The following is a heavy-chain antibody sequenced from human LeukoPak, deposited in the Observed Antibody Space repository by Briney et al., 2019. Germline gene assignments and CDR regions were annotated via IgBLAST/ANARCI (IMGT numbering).Heavy chain of an antibody. D-gene: IGHD5-12*01. V-gene: IGHV3-33*06. J-gene: IGHJ4*02. CDR1: GFTFSSYG. CDR2: IWYEGRTK. CDR3: AKEGIYLKSSLED. Sequence: PGGSLRLSCTASGFTFSSYGMHWVRQAPGNGLEWVASIWYEGRTKYYIDSVKGRFTISRDNSKNTFYLQMKSLRVDDTAVYYCAKEGIYLKSSLEDWGQGTLVTVSS.